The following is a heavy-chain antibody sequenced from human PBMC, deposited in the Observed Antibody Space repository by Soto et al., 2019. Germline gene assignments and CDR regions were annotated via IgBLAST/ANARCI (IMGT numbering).Heavy chain of an antibody. Sequence: QLQLQESGPGLVKSSETLSLTCTVSGGSISSISYYWGWIRQPPGKGLEWIGSITYSGHTYYNPSLRSRVTISVDTSKNQFSLRLSSVTAAETAVYYCARVYIAVVPSTIFDSWCQGALVTVSS. CDR2: ITYSGHT. D-gene: IGHD2-2*01. J-gene: IGHJ4*02. V-gene: IGHV4-39*01. CDR1: GGSISSISYY. CDR3: ARVYIAVVPSTIFDS.